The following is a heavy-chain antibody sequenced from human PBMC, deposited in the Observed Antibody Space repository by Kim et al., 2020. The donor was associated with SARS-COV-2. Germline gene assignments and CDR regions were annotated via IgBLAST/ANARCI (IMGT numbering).Heavy chain of an antibody. J-gene: IGHJ4*02. CDR2: GVFRGST. Sequence: RAGGGGGGMGGGVFRGSTYYNLSLQSRVTISVDTSNNQFSLRLTSVTAADTAVYYCSRYPTAPGTFDSWGQGTLVTVS. D-gene: IGHD6-13*01. V-gene: IGHV4-39*01. CDR3: SRYPTAPGTFDS.